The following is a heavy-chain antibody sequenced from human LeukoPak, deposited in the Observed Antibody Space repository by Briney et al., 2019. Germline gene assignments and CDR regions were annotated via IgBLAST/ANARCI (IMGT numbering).Heavy chain of an antibody. D-gene: IGHD1-26*01. CDR2: IGGSGFST. V-gene: IGHV3-23*01. CDR1: GFTFSSSA. J-gene: IGHJ4*02. CDR3: AKRSVSGTYFFDY. Sequence: GGSLRLSCVASGFTFSSSAMSWVRQAPGKGLEWVSSIGGSGFSTVYADSVKGRFTISRDNSKNTLYLQMNSLRAEDTAVYYCAKRSVSGTYFFDYWGQGTLVTVSS.